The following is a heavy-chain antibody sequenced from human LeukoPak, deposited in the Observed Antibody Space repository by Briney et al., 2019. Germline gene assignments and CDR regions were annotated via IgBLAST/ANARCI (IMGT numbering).Heavy chain of an antibody. CDR3: ARADLNYYYYYYMDV. CDR2: ISAYNSNT. V-gene: IGHV1-18*01. Sequence: ASVKVSCKASGYTFTSYGISWELQAPGQGLEWMGWISAYNSNTNYAQKLQGRVTMTTDTSTSTAYMELRSLRSDDTAVYYCARADLNYYYYYYMDVWGKGTTVTVSS. J-gene: IGHJ6*03. CDR1: GYTFTSYG.